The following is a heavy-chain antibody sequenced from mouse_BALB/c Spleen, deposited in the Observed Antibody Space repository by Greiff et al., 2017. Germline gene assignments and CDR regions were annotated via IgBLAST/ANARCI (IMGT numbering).Heavy chain of an antibody. V-gene: IGHV5-6-5*01. J-gene: IGHJ4*01. CDR2: ISSGGST. CDR3: AREDLDY. CDR1: GFTFSSYA. Sequence: EVNVVESGGGLVKPGGSLKLSCAASGFTFSSYAMSWVRQTPEKRLEWVASISSGGSTYYPDSVKGRFTISRDNARNILYLQMSSLRSEDTAMYYCAREDLDYWGQGTSVTVSS.